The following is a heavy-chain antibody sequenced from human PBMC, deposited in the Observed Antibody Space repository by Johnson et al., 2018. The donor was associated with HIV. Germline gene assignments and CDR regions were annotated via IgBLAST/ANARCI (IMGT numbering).Heavy chain of an antibody. V-gene: IGHV3-33*01. CDR1: GFTFSSYG. CDR2: IWYDGSNK. CDR3: AREQCGGGDCSNDAFDI. Sequence: QVQLVESGGGVVQPGRSLRLSCAASGFTFSSYGMHWVRQAPGKGLEWVAVIWYDGSNKYYADSVKGRFTISRDNSKNSLYLQMNSLRAEDTALYCCAREQCGGGDCSNDAFDIWGQGTMVTVSS. J-gene: IGHJ3*02. D-gene: IGHD2-21*02.